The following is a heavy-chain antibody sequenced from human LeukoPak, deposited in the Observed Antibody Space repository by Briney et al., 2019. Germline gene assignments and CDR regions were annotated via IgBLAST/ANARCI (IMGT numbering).Heavy chain of an antibody. J-gene: IGHJ3*02. D-gene: IGHD3-9*01. CDR3: ARDRKAIYDILTGYYKGSAFDI. CDR2: INPSGGST. CDR1: GYTFTRYN. Sequence: ASVKVSCKASGYTFTRYNMHWGRQASGQGLEWMGIINPSGGSTSYAQKVQGRVTMTRDTSTSTVYMELSSLRSEDTAVYYCARDRKAIYDILTGYYKGSAFDIWGQGTMVTVSS. V-gene: IGHV1-46*01.